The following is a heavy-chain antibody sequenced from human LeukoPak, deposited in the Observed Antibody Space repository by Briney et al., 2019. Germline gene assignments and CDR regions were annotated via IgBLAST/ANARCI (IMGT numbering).Heavy chain of an antibody. Sequence: SVKVSCKASGGTFSSYAISWVRQAPGQGLEWMGRIIPILGIANYAQKFQGRVTITADNSTSTAYMELSSLRSEDTAVYYCSHGEDSSGYGDYWGQGTLVTVSS. V-gene: IGHV1-69*04. CDR2: IIPILGIA. CDR1: GGTFSSYA. D-gene: IGHD3-22*01. CDR3: SHGEDSSGYGDY. J-gene: IGHJ4*02.